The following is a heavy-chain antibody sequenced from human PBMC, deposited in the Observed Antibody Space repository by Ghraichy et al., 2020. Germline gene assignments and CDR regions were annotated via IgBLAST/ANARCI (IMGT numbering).Heavy chain of an antibody. CDR1: GFAFSNCA. CDR3: AKLLGTVTTYDF. D-gene: IGHD4-17*01. Sequence: GGSLRLSCATSGFAFSNCAMSWLRQAPGKGLEWVSTLHGDDGTSYADSVRGRFTISRDSSKNILYLQIDSLRADDTAVYYCAKLLGTVTTYDFWGQGTLVTVSS. CDR2: LHGDDGT. J-gene: IGHJ4*02. V-gene: IGHV3-23*01.